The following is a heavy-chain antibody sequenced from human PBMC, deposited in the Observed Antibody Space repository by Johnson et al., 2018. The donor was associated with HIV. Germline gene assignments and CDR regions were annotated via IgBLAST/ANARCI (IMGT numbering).Heavy chain of an antibody. D-gene: IGHD2-15*01. Sequence: VQLVESGGGLVQPGGSLRLSCAASGFTFSSYAMSWVRQAPGKGLEWVSAIRGSGDSTYYADSVKGRFTISRDNSKNTLYLQMNTLRAEDTAIYHCAKGGISAFDIWGQGTMVTVSS. CDR3: AKGGISAFDI. J-gene: IGHJ3*02. CDR1: GFTFSSYA. CDR2: IRGSGDST. V-gene: IGHV3-23*04.